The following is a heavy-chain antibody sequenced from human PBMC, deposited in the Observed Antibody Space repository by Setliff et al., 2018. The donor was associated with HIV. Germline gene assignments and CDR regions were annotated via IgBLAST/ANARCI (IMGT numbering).Heavy chain of an antibody. CDR2: LFHSGNT. Sequence: SETLSLTCIVSGYSISSGYHWAWIRQPPGKGLEWIGSLFHSGNTYYTPSVKSRVIISVDTSKNQFSLKLSSVTAADTAVYYCARLGHTFGGPGYWGQGILVTVSS. CDR1: GYSISSGYH. J-gene: IGHJ4*02. D-gene: IGHD3-16*01. V-gene: IGHV4-38-2*02. CDR3: ARLGHTFGGPGY.